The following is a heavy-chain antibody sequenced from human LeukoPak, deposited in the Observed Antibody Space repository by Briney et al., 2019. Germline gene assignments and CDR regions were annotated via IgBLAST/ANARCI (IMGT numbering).Heavy chain of an antibody. V-gene: IGHV4-39*01. CDR2: IYYSGST. Sequence: SETLSLTCTVSGDSVSSSNYYWAWIRQPPGKGLEWIGNIYYSGSTYYNPSLKSRLTISVDTSKNQFSLKLTSVTAADTAVYYCGGRGYCSSTSCPDMPFDYWGQGTLVTVSS. J-gene: IGHJ4*02. D-gene: IGHD2-2*01. CDR1: GDSVSSSNYY. CDR3: GGRGYCSSTSCPDMPFDY.